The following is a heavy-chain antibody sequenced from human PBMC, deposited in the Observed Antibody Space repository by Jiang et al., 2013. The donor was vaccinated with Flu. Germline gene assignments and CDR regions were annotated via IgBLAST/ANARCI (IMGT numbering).Heavy chain of an antibody. J-gene: IGHJ4*02. CDR3: ARDQTTAGDDF. Sequence: SGAEVKKPGASVKVSCKVSGFTLTEVALHWVRLAPGKGLEWMGRVFPMLDMTNYAQKFQARVTLTADKSTATVFMELSSLTSADTAVYYCARDQTTAGDDFWGPGTQVTVSS. CDR2: VFPMLDMT. CDR1: GFTLTEVA. D-gene: IGHD3-16*01. V-gene: IGHV1-69*04.